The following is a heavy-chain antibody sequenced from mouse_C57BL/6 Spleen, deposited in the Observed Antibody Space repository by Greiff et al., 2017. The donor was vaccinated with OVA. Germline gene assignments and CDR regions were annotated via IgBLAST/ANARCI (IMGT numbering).Heavy chain of an antibody. CDR1: GYTFTSYW. J-gene: IGHJ4*01. CDR3: ARGDYDGRDAMDY. Sequence: VKLQQPGAELVKPGASVTLSCKASGYTFTSYWMHWVKQRPGQGLEWIGMIHPNSGSTNYNEKFKSKATLTVDKSSSTAYMQLSSLTSEDSAVYYCARGDYDGRDAMDYWGQGTSVTVSS. D-gene: IGHD2-4*01. CDR2: IHPNSGST. V-gene: IGHV1-64*01.